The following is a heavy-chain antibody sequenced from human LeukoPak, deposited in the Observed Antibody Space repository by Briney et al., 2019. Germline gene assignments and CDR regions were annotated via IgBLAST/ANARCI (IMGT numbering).Heavy chain of an antibody. J-gene: IGHJ6*03. D-gene: IGHD4-17*01. Sequence: SETLSLTCTVSGGSISSYYWSWIRQPPGKGLEWIGYIYTSGSTNYNPSLKSRVTISVDTSKNQFSLKLSSVTAADTAVYYCAREAVTTESGGPMRYYYYMDVWGKGTTVTVSS. CDR2: IYTSGST. CDR3: AREAVTTESGGPMRYYYYMDV. V-gene: IGHV4-4*09. CDR1: GGSISSYY.